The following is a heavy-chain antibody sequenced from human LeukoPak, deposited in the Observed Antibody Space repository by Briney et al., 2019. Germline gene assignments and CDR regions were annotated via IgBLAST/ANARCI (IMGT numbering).Heavy chain of an antibody. D-gene: IGHD3-22*01. V-gene: IGHV1-2*02. Sequence: ASVKVSCKASGYTFTDYYMHWVRQAPGQGLEWMGWINPSSGGTNYAQKFQGRVTVTRDTSISTAYMDLSRLRSGDTAVYYCARAGVWDYSDSSGYHNAAFDIWGQGTMVTVSS. J-gene: IGHJ3*02. CDR3: ARAGVWDYSDSSGYHNAAFDI. CDR1: GYTFTDYY. CDR2: INPSSGGT.